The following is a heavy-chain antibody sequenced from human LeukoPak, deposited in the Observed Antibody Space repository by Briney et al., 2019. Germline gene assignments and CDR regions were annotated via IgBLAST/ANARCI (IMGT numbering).Heavy chain of an antibody. V-gene: IGHV3-30*18. CDR3: AKFGASSGYHYYFDS. J-gene: IGHJ4*02. CDR2: ISYDGSNK. D-gene: IGHD3-22*01. Sequence: PGGSLRLSCAASGFTFSSYGMHWVRQAPGKGLEWVAVISYDGSNKYYADSVKGRFTISRDNSKNTLYLQMNSLRAEDTAVYYCAKFGASSGYHYYFDSWGQGTLVTVSS. CDR1: GFTFSSYG.